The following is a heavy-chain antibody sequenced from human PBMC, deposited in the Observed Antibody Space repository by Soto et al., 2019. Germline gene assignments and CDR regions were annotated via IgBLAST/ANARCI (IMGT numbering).Heavy chain of an antibody. CDR1: GGSISSSSYY. D-gene: IGHD2-15*01. J-gene: IGHJ2*01. CDR3: ARSYCSGGSCYSWYFDL. Sequence: SETLSLTCTVSGGSISSSSYYWGWIRQPPGKGLEWIGSIYYSGSTYYNPSLKSRVTISVDTSKNLFSLKLSSVTAADTAVYYCARSYCSGGSCYSWYFDLWGRGTLVTVSS. V-gene: IGHV4-39*01. CDR2: IYYSGST.